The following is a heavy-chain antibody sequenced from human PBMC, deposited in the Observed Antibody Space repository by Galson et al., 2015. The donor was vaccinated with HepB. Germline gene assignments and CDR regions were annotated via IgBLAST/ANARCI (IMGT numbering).Heavy chain of an antibody. CDR3: ARAFGWSPDDY. CDR2: IYYSGST. D-gene: IGHD6-19*01. Sequence: TLSLTCTVSGGSISSGDYYWSWIRQPPGKGLEWIGYIYYSGSTYYNPSLKSRVTISVDTSKNQFSLKLSSVTAADTAVYYCARAFGWSPDDYWGQGTLVTVSS. V-gene: IGHV4-30-4*01. J-gene: IGHJ4*02. CDR1: GGSISSGDYY.